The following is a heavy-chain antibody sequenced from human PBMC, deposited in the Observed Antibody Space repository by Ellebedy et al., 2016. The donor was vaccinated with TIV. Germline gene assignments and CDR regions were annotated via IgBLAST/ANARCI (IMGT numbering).Heavy chain of an antibody. CDR1: GGSISSYY. J-gene: IGHJ3*02. CDR3: ARGRRRGFSSGYFGGGAFDI. CDR2: IYYSGST. V-gene: IGHV4-59*12. D-gene: IGHD3-22*01. Sequence: MPSETLSLTCTVSGGSISSYYWSWIRQSPGKGLEWIGYIYYSGSTNYNPSLKSRVTISVDTSKNQFSLKLSSVTAADTAVYYCARGRRRGFSSGYFGGGAFDIWGQGTMVTVSS.